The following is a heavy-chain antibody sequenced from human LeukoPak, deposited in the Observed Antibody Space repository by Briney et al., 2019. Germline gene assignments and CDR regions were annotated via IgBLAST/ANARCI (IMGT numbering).Heavy chain of an antibody. D-gene: IGHD4-23*01. J-gene: IGHJ4*02. V-gene: IGHV4-30-2*01. CDR3: ARAHGDYGGFDY. Sequence: SETLSLTCAVSGGSISSGGYSWSWIRQPPGKGLEWIGYIYHSGSTYYNPSLKSRVTISVDRSKNQFSLKLSSVTAADTAVYYCARAHGDYGGFDYWGQGTLVAVSS. CDR2: IYHSGST. CDR1: GGSISSGGYS.